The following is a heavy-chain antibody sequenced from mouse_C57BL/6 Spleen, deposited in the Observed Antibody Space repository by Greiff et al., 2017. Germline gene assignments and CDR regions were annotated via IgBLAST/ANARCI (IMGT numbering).Heavy chain of an antibody. Sequence: VQLQQSGPGLVQPSQSLSITCTVSGFSLTSYGVHWVRQSPGKGLEWLGVIWSGGSKYYNAAFISRLSISKDKSKSQVFFKRNSPPADDTAIYYCARSSTVVAFYWYFEVWGTGTTVTVSS. CDR2: IWSGGSK. V-gene: IGHV2-2*01. CDR1: GFSLTSYG. J-gene: IGHJ1*03. CDR3: ARSSTVVAFYWYFEV. D-gene: IGHD1-1*01.